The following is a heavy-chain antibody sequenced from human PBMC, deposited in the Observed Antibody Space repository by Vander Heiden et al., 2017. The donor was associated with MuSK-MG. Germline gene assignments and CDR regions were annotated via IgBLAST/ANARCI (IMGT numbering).Heavy chain of an antibody. Sequence: ETLSLTCVVSGVAISSRVYYWGWIRQPPGKGLEWIGSIHYGGNIYSNPSLKCRVTISLDTSKNHFSLRLSSVTAADTAVYYCARDRTPPDGMDGWGQGTTVTVSS. D-gene: IGHD2-15*01. V-gene: IGHV4-39*02. CDR3: ARDRTPPDGMDG. CDR1: GVAISSRVYY. J-gene: IGHJ6*02. CDR2: IHYGGNI.